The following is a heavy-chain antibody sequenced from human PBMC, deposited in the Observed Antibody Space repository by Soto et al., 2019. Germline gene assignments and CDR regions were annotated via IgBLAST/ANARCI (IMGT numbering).Heavy chain of an antibody. CDR2: ISDSGGST. CDR3: AKGMVGYCSSTSCSDAFDI. Sequence: HPGGSLRLSCGASGFTFSSYAMSWVRQAPGKGLEWVSAISDSGGSTYYADSVKGRFTISRDNSKNTLYLQMNSLRAEDTAVYYCAKGMVGYCSSTSCSDAFDIWGQGTMVTVSS. J-gene: IGHJ3*02. D-gene: IGHD2-2*03. CDR1: GFTFSSYA. V-gene: IGHV3-23*01.